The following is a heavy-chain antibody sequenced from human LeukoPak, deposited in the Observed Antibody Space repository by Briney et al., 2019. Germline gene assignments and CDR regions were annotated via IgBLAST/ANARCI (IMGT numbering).Heavy chain of an antibody. CDR3: ARVSGAYGDYVWYMDV. CDR2: INPNSGGT. J-gene: IGHJ6*03. D-gene: IGHD4-17*01. V-gene: IGHV1-2*02. CDR1: GYTFTGYY. Sequence: ASVKVSCKASGYTFTGYYMHWVRQAPGQGLEWMGWINPNSGGTNYAQKFQGGVTMTRDTSISTAYLELSRLRSDDTAVYYCARVSGAYGDYVWYMDVWGKGTTVTVSS.